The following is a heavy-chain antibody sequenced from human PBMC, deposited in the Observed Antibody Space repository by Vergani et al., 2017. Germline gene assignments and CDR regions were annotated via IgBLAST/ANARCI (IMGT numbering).Heavy chain of an antibody. J-gene: IGHJ2*01. CDR2: IYSGGST. Sequence: EVQLVETGGGLIQPGGSLRLSCAASGFTVSSNYMSWVRQAPGKGLEWVSVIYSGGSTYYADSVKGRFTISRDNSKNTLYLQMNSLRAEDTAVYYCARERHDSDWYFDLWGRGTLVTVSS. V-gene: IGHV3-53*02. CDR1: GFTVSSNY. D-gene: IGHD5-18*01. CDR3: ARERHDSDWYFDL.